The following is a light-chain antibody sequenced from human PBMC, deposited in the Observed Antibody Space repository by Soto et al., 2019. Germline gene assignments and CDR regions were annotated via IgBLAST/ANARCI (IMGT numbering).Light chain of an antibody. J-gene: IGKJ1*01. CDR3: QQSYSTPQT. Sequence: DIQMTQSPSSLSASVRDRVRITCRASQNIGNSLNWYQQKPGKAPKFLIYAASNLQSGVPSRFRGSGSETDFTLTIDSLQPEDFATDFCQQSYSTPQTFGQGTKVEIK. CDR2: AAS. CDR1: QNIGNS. V-gene: IGKV1-39*01.